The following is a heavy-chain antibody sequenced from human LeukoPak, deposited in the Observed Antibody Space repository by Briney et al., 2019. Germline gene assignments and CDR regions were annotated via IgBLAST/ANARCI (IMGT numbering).Heavy chain of an antibody. J-gene: IGHJ4*02. Sequence: SGPTLVKPTQTLTLTCTFSGFSLSTSGMCVSWIRQPPGKALEWLARIDWDDDKYYSTSLKTRLTISKDTSKNQVVLTMTNMDPVDTATYYCARIPTYDSSGYPLDYWGQGTLVTVSS. CDR1: GFSLSTSGMC. V-gene: IGHV2-70*11. CDR2: IDWDDDK. CDR3: ARIPTYDSSGYPLDY. D-gene: IGHD3-22*01.